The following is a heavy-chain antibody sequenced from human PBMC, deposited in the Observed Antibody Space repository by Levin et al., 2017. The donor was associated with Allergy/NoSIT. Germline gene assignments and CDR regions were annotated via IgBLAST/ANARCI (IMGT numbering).Heavy chain of an antibody. Sequence: ASVKVSCKASGYTFKNYGISWVRQAPGQGREWMGWSSTHNGNTKYAKSFQGRVTMTTDTSTGTADMELRSLISDDTAVYYCARFVVTPVSYFYMDVWGKGTTVTVSS. V-gene: IGHV1-18*01. D-gene: IGHD2-2*01. CDR3: ARFVVTPVSYFYMDV. CDR2: SSTHNGNT. CDR1: GYTFKNYG. J-gene: IGHJ6*03.